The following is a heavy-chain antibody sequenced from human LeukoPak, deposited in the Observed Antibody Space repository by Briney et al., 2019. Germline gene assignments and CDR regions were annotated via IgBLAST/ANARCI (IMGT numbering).Heavy chain of an antibody. V-gene: IGHV3-30*03. J-gene: IGHJ6*03. Sequence: GGSLRLSCAASGFTFSSYGMHWVRQAPGKGLKWVALISYDGSHKDYTDSVKGRFSISRDNANNSLFLHMNSLRAEDTAVYYCARDATMVPLYYYYYMDVWGKGTTVTVSS. CDR1: GFTFSSYG. CDR3: ARDATMVPLYYYYYMDV. D-gene: IGHD3-10*01. CDR2: ISYDGSHK.